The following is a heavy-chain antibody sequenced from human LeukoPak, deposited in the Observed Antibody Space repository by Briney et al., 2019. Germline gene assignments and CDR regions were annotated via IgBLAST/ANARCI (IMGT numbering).Heavy chain of an antibody. Sequence: GGSLRLSCAASGFTFSSYGMHWVRQAPGKGLEWVAVISYDGSNKYYADSVKGRFTISRDNSKNTLYLQMNSLRAEDTAVYYCVIMAAAGTNFDYWGQGTLVTVSS. CDR3: VIMAAAGTNFDY. CDR2: ISYDGSNK. D-gene: IGHD6-13*01. J-gene: IGHJ4*02. V-gene: IGHV3-30*03. CDR1: GFTFSSYG.